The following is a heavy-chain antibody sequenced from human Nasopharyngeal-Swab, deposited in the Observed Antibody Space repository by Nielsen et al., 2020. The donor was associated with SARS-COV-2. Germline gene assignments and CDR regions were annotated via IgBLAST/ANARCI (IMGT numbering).Heavy chain of an antibody. D-gene: IGHD6-19*01. CDR3: AKLGAQGAVADHFDS. J-gene: IGHJ4*02. V-gene: IGHV3-23*03. Sequence: GGSLRLSCAASGFTFSSYAMSWVRQAPGKGLEWVSVIYSGGSSTYYADSVKGRFTISRDNSKNTLYLQMNSLRPEDTALYYCAKLGAQGAVADHFDSWGQGTLVTVSS. CDR2: IYSGGSST. CDR1: GFTFSSYA.